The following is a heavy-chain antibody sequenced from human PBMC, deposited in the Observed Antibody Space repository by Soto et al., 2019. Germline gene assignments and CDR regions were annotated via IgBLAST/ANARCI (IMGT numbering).Heavy chain of an antibody. CDR3: ARRYGGNFDY. J-gene: IGHJ4*02. D-gene: IGHD3-16*01. Sequence: TSETLSLTCSVSGGSISSYYWSWIRQPPGKGLEWIGYIYYSGSTNYNPSLKSRVTISVGTSKNQFSLKLSSVTAADTAAYYCARRYGGNFDYWGQGTLVTVS. CDR1: GGSISSYY. V-gene: IGHV4-59*01. CDR2: IYYSGST.